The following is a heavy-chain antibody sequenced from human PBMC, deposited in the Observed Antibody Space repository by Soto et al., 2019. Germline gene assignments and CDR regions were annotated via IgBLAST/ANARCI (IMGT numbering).Heavy chain of an antibody. CDR1: GFSFNYA. CDR3: AKDAVYNDGLWLVSD. J-gene: IGHJ4*02. Sequence: DVQLLESGGGLVQPGGSLRLSCVVSGFSFNYAIIWVRQAPGKGQEWVSGITGAGNTQYAASVKGRFTISRDNSKNTVYLQMNSLRAEDTAMYYCAKDAVYNDGLWLVSDWGQGTLVTVS. CDR2: ITGAGNT. D-gene: IGHD2-21*01. V-gene: IGHV3-23*01.